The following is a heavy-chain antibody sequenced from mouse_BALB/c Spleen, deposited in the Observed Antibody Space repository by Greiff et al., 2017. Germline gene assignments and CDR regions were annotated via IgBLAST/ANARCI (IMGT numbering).Heavy chain of an antibody. J-gene: IGHJ3*01. Sequence: EVKVVESGGGLVQPGGSLRLSCATSGFTFTAYYMSWVRQPPGKALEWLGFIRNKANGYTTEYSASVKGRFTISRDNSQSILYLQMNTLRAEDSATYYWTREGRIRTRFAYWGQGTLVTVSA. CDR2: IRNKANGYTT. CDR3: TREGRIRTRFAY. V-gene: IGHV7-3*02. D-gene: IGHD2-4*01. CDR1: GFTFTAYY.